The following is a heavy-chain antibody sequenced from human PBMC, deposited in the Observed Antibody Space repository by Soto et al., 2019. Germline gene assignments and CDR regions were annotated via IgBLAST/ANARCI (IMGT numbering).Heavy chain of an antibody. V-gene: IGHV3-30-3*01. CDR1: GFTFSSYA. J-gene: IGHJ6*02. Sequence: QVQLVESGGGVVQPGRSLRLSCAASGFTFSSYAMHWVRQATGKGLEWVAVISYDGSNKYYADSVKGRFTISRDNTKNTLYLQLNSLRAEDPAVYYCARDQTSYGDYYYYYGMDVWGQGTTVTVSS. CDR2: ISYDGSNK. D-gene: IGHD4-17*01. CDR3: ARDQTSYGDYYYYYGMDV.